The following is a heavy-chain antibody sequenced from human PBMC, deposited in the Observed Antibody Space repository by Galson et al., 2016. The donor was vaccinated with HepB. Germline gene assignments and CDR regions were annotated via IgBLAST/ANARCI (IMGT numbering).Heavy chain of an antibody. Sequence: SLRLSCAASGFTFSTSGMHWVRQAPGKGLEWVAVISYDGSNKYYADSVKGRFTISRDTSKNTLFLLMNSLGAEDTAVYYCAKSSSFGVITDYLDFWGQGTLVTVSS. CDR1: GFTFSTSG. D-gene: IGHD3-3*01. CDR2: ISYDGSNK. CDR3: AKSSSFGVITDYLDF. J-gene: IGHJ4*02. V-gene: IGHV3-30*18.